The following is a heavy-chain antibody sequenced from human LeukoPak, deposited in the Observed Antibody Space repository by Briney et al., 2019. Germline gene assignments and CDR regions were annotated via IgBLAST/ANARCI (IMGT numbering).Heavy chain of an antibody. CDR1: GFTFSSYE. CDR2: ISSRGSTI. Sequence: PGGSLRLSCAASGFTFSSYEMNWIRQAPGKGLEWVSYISSRGSTIYYADSVKGRFTISRDNAKNSLYLQMNSLRAEDTAVYYCARDKGSTSLDYFDYWGQGTLVTVSS. CDR3: ARDKGSTSLDYFDY. D-gene: IGHD2-2*01. J-gene: IGHJ4*02. V-gene: IGHV3-48*03.